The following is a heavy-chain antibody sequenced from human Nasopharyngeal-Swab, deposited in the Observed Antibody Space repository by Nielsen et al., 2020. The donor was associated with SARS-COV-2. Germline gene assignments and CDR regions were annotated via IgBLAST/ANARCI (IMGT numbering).Heavy chain of an antibody. CDR2: ITSDGHTT. CDR1: GFTFGSYY. D-gene: IGHD3-10*01. J-gene: IGHJ5*02. CDR3: ARDNSGSIDH. V-gene: IGHV3-43*02. Sequence: GGSLRLSCAASGFTFGSYYMIWVRLPPERGLEWVSIITSDGHTTSYIDSVKGRFTISRDNSKNSLYLQMNSLRTEDTALYYCARDNSGSIDHWGLGTLVTVSP.